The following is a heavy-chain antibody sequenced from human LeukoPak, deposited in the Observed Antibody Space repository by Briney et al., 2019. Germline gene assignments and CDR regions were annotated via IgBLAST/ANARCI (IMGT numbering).Heavy chain of an antibody. CDR1: GYFVSSGYY. V-gene: IGHV4-38-2*01. CDR3: ASRTTVTNALSFDY. J-gene: IGHJ4*02. D-gene: IGHD4-11*01. Sequence: PSETLSLTCGVSGYFVSSGYYWGWIRQPPGKGLEWIGNIYNTGSTYYNPSLKSRVTISVDTSNNQFSLKLSSVTYAETAVYYCASRTTVTNALSFDYWGQGSLVTVSS. CDR2: IYNTGST.